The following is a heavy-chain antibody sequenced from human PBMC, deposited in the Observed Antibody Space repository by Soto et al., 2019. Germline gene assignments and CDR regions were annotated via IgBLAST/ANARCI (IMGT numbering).Heavy chain of an antibody. CDR2: IYPGDSDT. J-gene: IGHJ4*02. V-gene: IGHV5-51*01. D-gene: IGHD4-17*01. Sequence: GESLKISCKGSGYSFTTYWIGWFRQMPGEGLEWMGLIYPGDSDTRYSPSFKGQVTISVDKSITAAYLQWSSLKASDTARYFCARSYGDNYSFDFWGQGTLVTVSS. CDR1: GYSFTTYW. CDR3: ARSYGDNYSFDF.